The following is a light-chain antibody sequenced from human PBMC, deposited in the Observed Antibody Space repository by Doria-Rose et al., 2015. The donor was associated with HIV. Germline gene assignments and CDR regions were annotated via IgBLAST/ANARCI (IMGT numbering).Light chain of an antibody. V-gene: IGKV4-1*01. CDR2: WAS. J-gene: IGKJ3*01. Sequence: DIRLTQSPESLGMSLGERATLNCKSNQSLLYTSKNYLAWYQQKPGQPPKLLIYWASTRQSGVPARFSGSGSGTDFTLTISSLEAEDVAVCYCQQYYDTPSLGPGTTVDIK. CDR3: QQYYDTPS. CDR1: QSLLYTSKNY.